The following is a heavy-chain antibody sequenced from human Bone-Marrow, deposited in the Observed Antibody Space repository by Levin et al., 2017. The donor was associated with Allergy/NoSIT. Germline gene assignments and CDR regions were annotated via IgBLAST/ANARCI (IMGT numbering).Heavy chain of an antibody. Sequence: ASVKVSCKVSGNSLTELSMHWVRQAPGEGLEWMGWISVYNGYTHYAHKFEGRVTMTTGTSTRTAYMELRNLRSDDTAVYYCARQARATMRSWFDPWGQGTLVAVSS. CDR1: GNSLTELS. V-gene: IGHV1-18*01. D-gene: IGHD2-2*01. J-gene: IGHJ5*02. CDR2: ISVYNGYT. CDR3: ARQARATMRSWFDP.